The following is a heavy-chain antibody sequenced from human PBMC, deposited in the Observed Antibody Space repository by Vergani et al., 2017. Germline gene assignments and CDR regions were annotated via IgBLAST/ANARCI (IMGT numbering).Heavy chain of an antibody. J-gene: IGHJ6*02. V-gene: IGHV3-33*01. D-gene: IGHD4/OR15-4a*01. CDR3: ARELTATSHYYYYGMDV. CDR2: IWYDGSNK. Sequence: QVQLVESGGGVVQPGRSLRLSCAASGFTFSSYGMHWVRQAPGKGLEWVAVIWYDGSNKYYADSVKGRFTISRDNSKNTLYLQMNSLRAEDTAVYYCARELTATSHYYYYGMDVWGQGTTVTVSS. CDR1: GFTFSSYG.